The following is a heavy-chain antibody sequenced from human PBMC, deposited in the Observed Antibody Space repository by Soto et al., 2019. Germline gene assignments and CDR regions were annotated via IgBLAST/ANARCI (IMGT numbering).Heavy chain of an antibody. J-gene: IGHJ5*02. CDR2: VSYDGTNT. CDR3: AKDRRRPLDP. Sequence: QVQLVESGGGVVQPGRSLRLSCAASGFIFSSYGMHWVRQAPGKGLEWLAVVSYDGTNTYYADSVQGRFTISRDNSKNTLYLQMNSLRTEDTAVYYCAKDRRRPLDPWGQGPLVTVSS. V-gene: IGHV3-30*18. D-gene: IGHD6-25*01. CDR1: GFIFSSYG.